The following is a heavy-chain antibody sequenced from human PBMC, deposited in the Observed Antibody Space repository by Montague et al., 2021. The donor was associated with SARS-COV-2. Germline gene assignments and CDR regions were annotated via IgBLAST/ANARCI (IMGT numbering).Heavy chain of an antibody. V-gene: IGHV4-34*01. CDR1: GASSSNYY. J-gene: IGHJ4*02. D-gene: IGHD5-12*01. Sequence: SETLSLTCAVYGASSSNYYWSWIRQSPGKGLEWVGEINHSGYTDYNPSLESRLTISLDSSKKLFSLKMTSVTAADTAIYYCASAPRYSFGFWAYWGQGTLVSVSS. CDR2: INHSGYT. CDR3: ASAPRYSFGFWAY.